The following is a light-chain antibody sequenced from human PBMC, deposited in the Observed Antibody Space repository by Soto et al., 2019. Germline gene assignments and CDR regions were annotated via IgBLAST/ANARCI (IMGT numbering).Light chain of an antibody. CDR2: DVS. V-gene: IGLV2-14*01. CDR1: SSDVGAYNY. CDR3: SSYTSSSTVV. Sequence: QSALTQPASVSGSPGQSITISCTGSSSDVGAYNYVSWFQQHPGKVPKVMIYDVSNRPSGVSNRFSGSKSGNTASLTISGLQAEDEADYYCSSYTSSSTVVFGGGTKVTVL. J-gene: IGLJ3*02.